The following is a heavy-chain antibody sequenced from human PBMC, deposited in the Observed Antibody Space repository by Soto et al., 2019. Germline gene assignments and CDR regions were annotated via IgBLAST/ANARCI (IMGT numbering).Heavy chain of an antibody. Sequence: QVQLVESGGGVVQPGRSLRLSCAASGFTFSSYGMHWVRQAPGKGLEWVAVISYDGSNKYYADSVKGRFTISRDNSKNTLYLHMNSLRAEDMAVYYCAKDIAAAGTILDYWGQGTLVNVS. V-gene: IGHV3-30*18. CDR3: AKDIAAAGTILDY. CDR1: GFTFSSYG. CDR2: ISYDGSNK. D-gene: IGHD6-13*01. J-gene: IGHJ4*02.